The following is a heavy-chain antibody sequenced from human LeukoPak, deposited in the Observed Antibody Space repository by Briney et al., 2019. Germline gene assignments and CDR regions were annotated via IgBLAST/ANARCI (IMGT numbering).Heavy chain of an antibody. J-gene: IGHJ6*03. CDR3: VRQNSDYYYYYLDV. CDR1: GGSVSSSSSY. Sequence: PSETPSLTCTVSGGSVSSSSSYWAWIRQPPGRGLEWIGSVYYSGTTYYNTSLESRATISEDTSRNRFSLMLSSVTAADTAVYYCVRQNSDYYYYYLDVWGEGTTVIVSS. CDR2: VYYSGTT. V-gene: IGHV4-39*01. D-gene: IGHD1-7*01.